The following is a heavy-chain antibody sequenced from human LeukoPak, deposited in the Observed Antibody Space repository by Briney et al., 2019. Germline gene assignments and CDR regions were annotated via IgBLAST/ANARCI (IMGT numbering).Heavy chain of an antibody. D-gene: IGHD2-21*01. CDR1: GFTFSSYG. Sequence: GGSLRLSCAASGFTFSSYGMHWVRQAPGKGLEWVAFIWYDGSNKYYADSVKGRFTISRDNSKNTLYLQMNSLRAEDTAVYYCAKDHIGFDPWGQGTLVTVSS. CDR2: IWYDGSNK. CDR3: AKDHIGFDP. V-gene: IGHV3-30*02. J-gene: IGHJ5*02.